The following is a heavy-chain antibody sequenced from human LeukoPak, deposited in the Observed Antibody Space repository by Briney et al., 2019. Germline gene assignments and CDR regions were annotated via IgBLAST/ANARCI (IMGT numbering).Heavy chain of an antibody. V-gene: IGHV3-74*01. CDR3: ARDRPDAFDI. CDR1: GFTFSSYW. CDR2: INTNGRST. J-gene: IGHJ3*02. Sequence: PGGSLRLSCSASGFTFSSYWVHWVRQAPGKGLVWVSRINTNGRSTSYADSVKGRFTISRDNAKNTLYLQMNSLRAEDTAVYYCARDRPDAFDIWGQGTMVTVSS.